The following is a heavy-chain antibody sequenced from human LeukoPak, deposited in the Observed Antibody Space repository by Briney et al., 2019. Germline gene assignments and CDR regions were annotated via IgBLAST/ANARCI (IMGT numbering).Heavy chain of an antibody. V-gene: IGHV1-2*02. J-gene: IGHJ5*02. CDR1: GYTFTGYY. D-gene: IGHD6-19*01. CDR2: INPKNCGT. CDR3: ASSIAVGPTWSDP. Sequence: GASVKVSCKASGYTFTGYYMHGVRQAPGQGLEWMGLINPKNCGTNYAQKFHEGVTMNRDTSISTAYMELSRLRSDDTAVYYCASSIAVGPTWSDPWGQGTLVTVSS.